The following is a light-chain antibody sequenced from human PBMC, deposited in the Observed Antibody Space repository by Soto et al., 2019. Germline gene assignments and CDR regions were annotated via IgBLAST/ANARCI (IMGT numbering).Light chain of an antibody. CDR3: CSYAGSSTFVAVV. V-gene: IGLV2-23*02. Sequence: QSVLTQPASVSGSPGQSITISCTGTSSDVGSDNLVSWYQQHPGKAPKLMIYEVSKRPSGVSNRFSGSKSGNTASLTISGLQAEDEADYYCCSYAGSSTFVAVVFGGGTKLTVL. CDR1: SSDVGSDNL. CDR2: EVS. J-gene: IGLJ2*01.